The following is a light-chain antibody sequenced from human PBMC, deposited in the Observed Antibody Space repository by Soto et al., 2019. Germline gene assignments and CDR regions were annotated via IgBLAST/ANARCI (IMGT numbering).Light chain of an antibody. J-gene: IGKJ1*01. CDR1: QSVSSY. CDR3: QQRSIWPRT. V-gene: IGKV3-11*01. Sequence: EIVLTQSPATLSLSPGERATLSCRDSQSVSSYLAWYQQKPGQAPRLLIYDASNRATGIPARFSGSGSGTDFTLTISSLDPEVFAVYYCQQRSIWPRTFGQGTKVEIK. CDR2: DAS.